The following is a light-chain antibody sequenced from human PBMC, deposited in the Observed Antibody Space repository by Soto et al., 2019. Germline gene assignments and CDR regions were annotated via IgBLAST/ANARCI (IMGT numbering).Light chain of an antibody. CDR3: QQRYNWTPMYT. CDR2: DAS. V-gene: IGKV3-11*01. Sequence: EIVLTQSPATLSLSPGERATLSCRASQSVSSYLAWYQQKPGQAPRLLIYDASSRATGIPARFRGSGSGTDLTPTISSLEPDDCAVYYCQQRYNWTPMYTFGEGTKLEIK. J-gene: IGKJ2*01. CDR1: QSVSSY.